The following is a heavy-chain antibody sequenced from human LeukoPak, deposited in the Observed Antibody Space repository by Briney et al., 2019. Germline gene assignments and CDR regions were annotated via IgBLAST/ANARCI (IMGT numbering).Heavy chain of an antibody. J-gene: IGHJ4*02. CDR1: GFTFSSYW. V-gene: IGHV3-7*01. D-gene: IGHD3-22*01. CDR3: ARDQRYYDRSGYSDY. CDR2: IKQDGSEK. Sequence: VGSLRLSCAASGFTFSSYWMSWVRQAPGKGLEWVANIKQDGSEKYYVDSVKGRFTISRDNAKNSLYLQMNSLRAEDTAVYYCARDQRYYDRSGYSDYWGQGTLVTVSS.